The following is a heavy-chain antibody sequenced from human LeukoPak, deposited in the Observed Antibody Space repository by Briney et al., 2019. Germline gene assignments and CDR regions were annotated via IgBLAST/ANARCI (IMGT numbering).Heavy chain of an antibody. CDR2: IYPGDSDT. Sequence: GESLKISCNGSGYSFTSYWIGWGRQMAGKGLELMGIIYPGDSDTRYSPSFQGQVTISADKSISTAYLQWSSLKASVTAMYYCARLGGEGPAAPPGWFDPWGQGTLVTVSS. CDR3: ARLGGEGPAAPPGWFDP. CDR1: GYSFTSYW. V-gene: IGHV5-51*01. J-gene: IGHJ5*02. D-gene: IGHD2-2*01.